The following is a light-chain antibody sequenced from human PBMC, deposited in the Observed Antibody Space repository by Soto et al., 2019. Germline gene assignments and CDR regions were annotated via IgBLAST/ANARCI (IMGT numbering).Light chain of an antibody. CDR1: QSISGW. CDR3: HQYNTYSQT. V-gene: IGKV1-5*01. Sequence: DIQMTQSPPTPSASVGDRVTLTCRASQSISGWLAWYQQKPGKAPKLLIYDASTLESGVPSRFSGSGSGTEFTLTIISLQPEDFATYYCHQYNTYSQTFGQGTKVET. J-gene: IGKJ1*01. CDR2: DAS.